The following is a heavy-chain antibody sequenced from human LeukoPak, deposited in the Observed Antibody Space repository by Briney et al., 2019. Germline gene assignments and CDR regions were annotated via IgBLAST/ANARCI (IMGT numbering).Heavy chain of an antibody. CDR1: GFTFDDYG. CDR2: INWNGGST. D-gene: IGHD6-19*01. Sequence: PGGSLRLSCAASGFTFDDYGMSWVRQAPGKGLEWVSGINWNGGSTGYAGSAKGRFTISRDNAKNSLYLQMNSLRAEDTALYHCARERIAVAGKVWFDPWGQGTLVTVSS. V-gene: IGHV3-20*01. J-gene: IGHJ5*02. CDR3: ARERIAVAGKVWFDP.